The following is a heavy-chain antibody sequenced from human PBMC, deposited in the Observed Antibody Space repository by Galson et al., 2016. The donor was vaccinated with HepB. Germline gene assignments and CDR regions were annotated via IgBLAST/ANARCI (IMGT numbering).Heavy chain of an antibody. CDR2: IWSDGRDK. V-gene: IGHV3-33*01. CDR3: ARNMVRGVISASDI. D-gene: IGHD3-10*01. J-gene: IGHJ3*02. CDR1: GFSFSNYD. Sequence: SLRLSCAVSGFSFSNYDMHWVRQAPGKGLEWLALIWSDGRDKYYADSVKGRFTISRDNSKSTLYLQINSLRADDTAVYYCARNMVRGVISASDIWGQGTMLTVFS.